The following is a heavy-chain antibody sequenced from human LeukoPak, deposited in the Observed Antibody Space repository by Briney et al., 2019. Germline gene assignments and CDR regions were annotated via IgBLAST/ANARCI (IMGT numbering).Heavy chain of an antibody. CDR3: ARQGADYGDYVGY. CDR2: IYPGDSEI. D-gene: IGHD4-17*01. Sequence: GESLKISCKGSGYRFISYWIGWVRQMPGKGLEWMGIIYPGDSEIRYSPSFQGQVTISADKSISTAYLQWSSLKASDTAMYYCARQGADYGDYVGYWGQGTLVTVSS. J-gene: IGHJ4*02. V-gene: IGHV5-51*01. CDR1: GYRFISYW.